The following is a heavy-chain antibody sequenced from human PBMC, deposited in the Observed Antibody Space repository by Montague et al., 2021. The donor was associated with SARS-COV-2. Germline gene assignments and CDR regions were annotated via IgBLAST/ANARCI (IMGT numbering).Heavy chain of an antibody. D-gene: IGHD6-19*01. V-gene: IGHV4-31*03. Sequence: TLSLTCTVSGGSISSDEYYWSWIRQHPGKGLEWIGYLYYNGGSYYNPSLKSRVTISVDTTKNQVSLKLNSVTAADTAVYYCARVRQWLVPFDYWGQGTLVTVSS. CDR3: ARVRQWLVPFDY. J-gene: IGHJ4*02. CDR1: GGSISSDEYY. CDR2: LYYNGGS.